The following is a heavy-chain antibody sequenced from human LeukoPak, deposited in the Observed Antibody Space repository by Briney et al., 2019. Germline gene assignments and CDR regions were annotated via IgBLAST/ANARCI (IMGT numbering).Heavy chain of an antibody. CDR2: ISGSGGST. J-gene: IGHJ4*02. Sequence: PGGSLRLSCAASGFTFSSYAMSWVRQAPGKGLEWVSAISGSGGSTYYADSVKGRFTISRDNSKNTLYLQMNSLRAEDTAVNYCAKDWEQWLVQGFDYWGQGTLVTVSS. CDR3: AKDWEQWLVQGFDY. V-gene: IGHV3-23*01. CDR1: GFTFSSYA. D-gene: IGHD6-19*01.